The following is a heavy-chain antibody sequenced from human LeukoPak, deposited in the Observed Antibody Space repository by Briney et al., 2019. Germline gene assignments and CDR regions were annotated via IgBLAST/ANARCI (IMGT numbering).Heavy chain of an antibody. J-gene: IGHJ4*02. V-gene: IGHV3-7*01. CDR2: IKLVGSEQ. CDR1: GFTFSTYW. CDR3: APSMFYLYY. Sequence: GGSLRLSCAASGFTFSTYWMGWVRQAPGKGLEWVAKIKLVGSEQVHVDSVKGRFTISRDNAKKSLYLQLNSLKAEDTAVYYSAPSMFYLYYCDQGTLVTVPA. D-gene: IGHD3-10*02.